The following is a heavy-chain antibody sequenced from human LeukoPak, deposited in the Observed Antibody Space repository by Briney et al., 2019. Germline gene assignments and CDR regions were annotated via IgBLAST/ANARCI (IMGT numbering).Heavy chain of an antibody. D-gene: IGHD3-3*01. CDR1: GYTFTSYG. CDR3: ARDSGDYDFWSGYLHNWFDP. V-gene: IGHV1-69*05. J-gene: IGHJ5*02. Sequence: ASVKVSCKASGYTFTSYGISWVRQAPGQGLEWMGGIIPIFGTANYAQKFQGRVTITTDESTSTAYMELSSLRSEDTAVYYCARDSGDYDFWSGYLHNWFDPWGQGTLVTVSS. CDR2: IIPIFGTA.